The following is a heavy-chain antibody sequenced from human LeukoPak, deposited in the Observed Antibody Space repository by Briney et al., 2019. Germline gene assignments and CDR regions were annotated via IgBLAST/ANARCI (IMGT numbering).Heavy chain of an antibody. CDR3: VGDQADTQFDSGEMIPLAH. D-gene: IGHD5-24*01. Sequence: GGSLRLSCGVSGFSFGDYSMNWVRQTPEKGLEWLSSIDSSGAYIYYADSVKGRATISRDNAKNSLFLQMSRLRAEDTAVYYCVGDQADTQFDSGEMIPLAHWGQGTLVIVSS. V-gene: IGHV3-21*01. J-gene: IGHJ4*02. CDR1: GFSFGDYS. CDR2: IDSSGAYI.